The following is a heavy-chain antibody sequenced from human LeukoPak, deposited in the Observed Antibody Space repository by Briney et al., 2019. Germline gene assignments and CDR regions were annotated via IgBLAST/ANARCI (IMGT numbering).Heavy chain of an antibody. CDR1: GFTLSSNW. CDR3: ARGNGFIIDY. CDR2: IKQDGSGK. V-gene: IGHV3-7*01. D-gene: IGHD2-8*01. J-gene: IGHJ4*02. Sequence: GGSLRLSCAASGFTLSSNWMNWVRQAPGKGLEWVAIIKQDGSGKYYVDSVKGRFTISRDNAKNSLYLQMNSLRAEGTAVYYCARGNGFIIDYWGQGTLVTVSS.